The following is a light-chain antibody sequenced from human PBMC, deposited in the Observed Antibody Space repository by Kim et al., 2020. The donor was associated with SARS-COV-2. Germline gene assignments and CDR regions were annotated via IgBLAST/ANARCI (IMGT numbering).Light chain of an antibody. CDR1: TSHVGNNS. Sequence: GQRVTLSVSGTTSHVGNNSVSWSQQLPGTAPNLPIYRNKQRPSGVPDRFSGSRSGTSASLAISGLRSEDEGDFYCATWDDSLRACVFGGGTQLTVL. CDR3: ATWDDSLRACV. V-gene: IGLV1-47*01. CDR2: RNK. J-gene: IGLJ3*02.